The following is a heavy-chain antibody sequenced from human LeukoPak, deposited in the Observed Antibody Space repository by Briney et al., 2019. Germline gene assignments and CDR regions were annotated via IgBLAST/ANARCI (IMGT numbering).Heavy chain of an antibody. CDR1: GYTFTTYG. V-gene: IGHV1-18*01. CDR2: ISAYNGDT. J-gene: IGHJ4*02. CDR3: ARGIHYDILTGYYGPFDY. D-gene: IGHD3-9*01. Sequence: ASVKVSCKASGYTFTTYGISWVRQAPGQGLEWMGWISAYNGDTNYAQRLQGRVTMTTDTSTSTAYMELRSLRSDDTAVYFCARGIHYDILTGYYGPFDYWGQGTLVTVSS.